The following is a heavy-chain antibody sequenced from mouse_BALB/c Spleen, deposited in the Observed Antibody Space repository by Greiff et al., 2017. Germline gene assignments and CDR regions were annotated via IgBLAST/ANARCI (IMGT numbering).Heavy chain of an antibody. Sequence: QVHVQQSGPGLVAPSQSLSITCTVSGFSLTSYGVHWVRQTPGKGLEWLGVIWAGGSTNYNSALMSRMSIIKDNSKSQVFLKMNSLQTADTAMYYCARVDYGSWFDYWGQGTLVTVSA. V-gene: IGHV2-9*02. J-gene: IGHJ3*01. CDR3: ARVDYGSWFDY. CDR1: GFSLTSYG. CDR2: IWAGGST. D-gene: IGHD1-1*02.